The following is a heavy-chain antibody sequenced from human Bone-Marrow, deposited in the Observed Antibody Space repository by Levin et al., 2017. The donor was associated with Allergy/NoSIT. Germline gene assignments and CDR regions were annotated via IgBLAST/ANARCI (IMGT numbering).Heavy chain of an antibody. Sequence: SETLSLTCSASGGSVMSGGYYWNWIRQGPGKGLEWIGYISFSGSPFYNPTLKSRVTMSMDTSKNQFHLRLSSVTAADTAVYYCASGNTWSTYFDVWGQGAQVTVSS. J-gene: IGHJ4*02. CDR1: GGSVMSGGYY. CDR2: ISFSGSP. D-gene: IGHD2-15*01. CDR3: ASGNTWSTYFDV. V-gene: IGHV4-31*03.